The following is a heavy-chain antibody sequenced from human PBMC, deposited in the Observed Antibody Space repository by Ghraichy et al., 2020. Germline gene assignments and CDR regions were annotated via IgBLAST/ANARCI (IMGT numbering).Heavy chain of an antibody. V-gene: IGHV4-34*01. CDR2: INHSGST. J-gene: IGHJ6*03. D-gene: IGHD6-13*01. CDR3: ATYSAAGTGYYYMDV. Sequence: GSLSLTCAVYGGSFSGFYWSWIRQPPGKGLEWIGEINHSGSTNYSPSLKSRVTISVDTSKNQFSLKLSSVTAADTAVYYCATYSAAGTGYYYMDVWGKGTTVTVSS. CDR1: GGSFSGFY.